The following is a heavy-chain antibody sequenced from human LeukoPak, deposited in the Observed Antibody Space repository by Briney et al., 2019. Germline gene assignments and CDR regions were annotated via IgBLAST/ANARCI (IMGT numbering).Heavy chain of an antibody. J-gene: IGHJ6*02. CDR3: ARVRNYYYGMDV. Sequence: GGSLRLSCAASGFTFSSYWMHWVRQAPGKGLVWVSRINSDGSSTSYADSVRGRFTISRDNAKNTLYLQMNCLRAEDTAVYYCARVRNYYYGMDVWGQGTTVTVSS. V-gene: IGHV3-74*01. CDR1: GFTFSSYW. CDR2: INSDGSST.